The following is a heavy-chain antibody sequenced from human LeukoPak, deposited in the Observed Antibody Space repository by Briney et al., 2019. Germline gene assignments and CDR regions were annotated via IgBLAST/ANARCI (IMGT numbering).Heavy chain of an antibody. CDR3: TRSRLVDY. CDR2: ISSTSNTI. CDR1: GFTFSSCT. V-gene: IGHV3-48*02. Sequence: PGGSLRLSCAASGFTFSSCTMNWVRQAPGKGLEWVSSISSTSNTISYADSVEGRLTISRDNAKNSLYLHMNSLRDEDTAVYFCTRSRLVDYWGQGTLVTVSS. J-gene: IGHJ4*02.